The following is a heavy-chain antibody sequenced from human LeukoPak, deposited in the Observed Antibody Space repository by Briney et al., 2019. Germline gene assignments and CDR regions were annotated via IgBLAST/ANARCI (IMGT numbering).Heavy chain of an antibody. CDR1: GGSISSSSYY. CDR3: ARDEQQLASNYYYYYYMDV. J-gene: IGHJ6*03. D-gene: IGHD6-13*01. V-gene: IGHV4-39*07. CDR2: IYYSGST. Sequence: SETLSLTCTVSGGSISSSSYYWGWIRQPPGKGLEWIGSIYYSGSTYYNPSLKSRVTISVDTSKNQFSLKLSSVTAADTAVYYCARDEQQLASNYYYYYYMDVWGKGTTVTVSS.